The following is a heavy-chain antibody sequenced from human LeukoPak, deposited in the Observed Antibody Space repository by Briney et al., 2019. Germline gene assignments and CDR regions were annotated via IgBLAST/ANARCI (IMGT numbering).Heavy chain of an antibody. J-gene: IGHJ5*02. CDR2: IWYDGSNK. V-gene: IGHV3-33*01. D-gene: IGHD2-2*01. CDR1: GFTFSSYG. CDR3: ARECSSTSSAIDP. Sequence: GGSLRLSCAASGFTFSSYGMHWVRQAPGKGLEWVAVIWYDGSNKYYADSVKGRFTISRDNSKTTLYLQMNSLRAEDTAVYYCARECSSTSSAIDPWGQGTLVTVSS.